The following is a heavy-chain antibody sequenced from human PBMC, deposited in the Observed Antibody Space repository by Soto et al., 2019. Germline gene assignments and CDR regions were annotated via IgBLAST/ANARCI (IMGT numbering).Heavy chain of an antibody. D-gene: IGHD3-9*01. CDR3: AKDLGSGYRFDY. CDR2: IQTDNDHA. CDR1: GYTFLKYG. Sequence: ASVKVSCKASGYTFLKYGINWVRQAPGQGLEWMGGIQTDNDHASFAQKFEGRVTMTADTSTRTVYMELRDLSSDDTAVYYCAKDLGSGYRFDYWGQGTPVTVSS. V-gene: IGHV1-18*01. J-gene: IGHJ4*02.